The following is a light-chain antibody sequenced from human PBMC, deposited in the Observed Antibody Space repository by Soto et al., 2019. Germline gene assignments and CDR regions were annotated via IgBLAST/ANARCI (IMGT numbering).Light chain of an antibody. Sequence: DIQMTQSPSSLSASVGNRVTITCRASQSISSYLNWSQYKHGKAPKVLIYVASTLQSGVASRFNRSASGTDFTLAIRSLQPEHFASDYCQQSYGTFTFGQETRLPI. V-gene: IGKV1-39*01. CDR1: QSISSY. CDR2: VAS. CDR3: QQSYGTFT. J-gene: IGKJ5*01.